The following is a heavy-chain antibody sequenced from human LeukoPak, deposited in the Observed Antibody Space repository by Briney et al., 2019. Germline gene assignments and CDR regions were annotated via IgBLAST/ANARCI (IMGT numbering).Heavy chain of an antibody. CDR2: ISWGSGSI. V-gene: IGHV3-9*01. J-gene: IGHJ4*02. Sequence: GGSLRLSCAVIGFTFGDYGMHWVRQAPGKGLEWVSGISWGSGSIGYADSVKGRFTISRDNAKNPLYLQMNSLRAEDTALYYCAKGRETAVRGVFDYWGQGTLVTVSS. CDR1: GFTFGDYG. CDR3: AKGRETAVRGVFDY. D-gene: IGHD3-10*01.